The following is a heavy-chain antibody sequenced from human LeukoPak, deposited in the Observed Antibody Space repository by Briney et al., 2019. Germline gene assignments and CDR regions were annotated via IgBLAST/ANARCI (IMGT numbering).Heavy chain of an antibody. CDR1: GFTFSDYY. J-gene: IGHJ6*03. Sequence: GGSLRLSCAASGFTFSDYYMSWIRQAPGKGLEWVSYISSSGSTIYYADSVKGRFTISRDNAKNSLYLQMNSLRAEDTAVYYCARDFTVAVAGTSYYYYYMDVWGKGTTVTVSS. CDR2: ISSSGSTI. V-gene: IGHV3-11*04. CDR3: ARDFTVAVAGTSYYYYYMDV. D-gene: IGHD6-19*01.